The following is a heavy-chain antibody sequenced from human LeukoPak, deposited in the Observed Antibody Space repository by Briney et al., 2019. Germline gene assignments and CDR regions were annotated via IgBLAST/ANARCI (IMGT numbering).Heavy chain of an antibody. D-gene: IGHD2-2*01. V-gene: IGHV1-2*02. J-gene: IGHJ4*02. Sequence: ASVKVSCKASGYTFTGYYMHWVRQAPGQGLEWMGWINPNSGGTNYAQKFQGRVTMTRDTSISTAYMELSRLRSDDTAVYYCAKDGGRMCSSTSCYQRGSLDYWGQGTLVTVSP. CDR1: GYTFTGYY. CDR3: AKDGGRMCSSTSCYQRGSLDY. CDR2: INPNSGGT.